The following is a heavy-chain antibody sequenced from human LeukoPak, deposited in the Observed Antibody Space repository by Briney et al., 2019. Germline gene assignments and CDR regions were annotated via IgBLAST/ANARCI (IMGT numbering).Heavy chain of an antibody. CDR3: AKDHVTAVMVVAATGPLDY. CDR2: ISYDGSNK. CDR1: GFTFSSYG. V-gene: IGHV3-30*18. Sequence: GRSLRLSCAASGFTFSSYGMHWVRQAPGKGLEWVAVISYDGSNKYYADSVKGRFTISRDNSKNTLYLQMNSLRAEDTAVYYCAKDHVTAVMVVAATGPLDYWGQGTLVTVSS. D-gene: IGHD2-15*01. J-gene: IGHJ4*02.